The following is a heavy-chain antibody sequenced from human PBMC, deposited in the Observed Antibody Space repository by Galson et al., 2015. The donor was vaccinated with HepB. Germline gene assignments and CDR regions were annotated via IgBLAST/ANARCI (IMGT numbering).Heavy chain of an antibody. D-gene: IGHD4-17*01. CDR1: GFTFSSYG. J-gene: IGHJ4*02. CDR2: IWYDGSNK. CDR3: ARGDDYGDSDYFDY. Sequence: SLRLSCAASGFTFSSYGMHWVRQAPGKGLEWVAVIWYDGSNKYYADSVKGRFTISRDNSKNTLYLQMNSLRAEDTAVYYCARGDDYGDSDYFDYWGQGTLVTVSS. V-gene: IGHV3-33*08.